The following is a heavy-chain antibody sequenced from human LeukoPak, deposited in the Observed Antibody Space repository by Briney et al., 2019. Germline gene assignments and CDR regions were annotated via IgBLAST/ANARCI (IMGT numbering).Heavy chain of an antibody. V-gene: IGHV3-30*18. CDR1: GFTYSSYG. CDR2: ISYDGSNK. Sequence: GGSQRLSCAASGFTYSSYGRHWVRQAPGKGLEWVAVISYDGSNKYYADSVKGRFTISRDNSKNTLYLQMNSLRAEDTAVYYCAKISVAGTGNDYWGQGTLVTVSS. J-gene: IGHJ4*02. D-gene: IGHD6-19*01. CDR3: AKISVAGTGNDY.